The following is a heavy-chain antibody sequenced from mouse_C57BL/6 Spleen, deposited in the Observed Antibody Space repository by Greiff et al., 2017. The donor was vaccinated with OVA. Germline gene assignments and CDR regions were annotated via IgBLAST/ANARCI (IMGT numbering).Heavy chain of an antibody. CDR3: ARQFYYNGSSDTDWYFDV. D-gene: IGHD1-1*01. J-gene: IGHJ1*03. Sequence: EVKLVESGGGLVQPGGSLKLSCAASGFTFSDYYMYWVRQTPEKRLEWVAYISHGGGSPYYPDTVKGRFTISRDNATNTLYLQMSRLKSEDTAMYYCARQFYYNGSSDTDWYFDVWGTGTTVTVSS. CDR1: GFTFSDYY. CDR2: ISHGGGSP. V-gene: IGHV5-12*01.